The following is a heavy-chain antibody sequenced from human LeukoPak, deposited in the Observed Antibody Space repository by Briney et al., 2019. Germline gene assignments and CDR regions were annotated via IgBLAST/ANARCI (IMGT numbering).Heavy chain of an antibody. V-gene: IGHV3-21*01. J-gene: IGHJ6*03. CDR1: RFTFTDYS. CDR2: ITITGTYI. D-gene: IGHD1-26*01. Sequence: PGGSLRLSPAASRFTFTDYSMSCVREAPGEGLGRVSSITITGTYIYYGDSVKGRITISRDNAKNSLYLQMNDLRAEDTAVYYCARDPYSGSYGAYYYYYMDVGGKETTVSIS. CDR3: ARDPYSGSYGAYYYYYMDV.